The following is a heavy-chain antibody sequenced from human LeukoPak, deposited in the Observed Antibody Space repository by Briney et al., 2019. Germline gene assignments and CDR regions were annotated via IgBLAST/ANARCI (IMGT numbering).Heavy chain of an antibody. D-gene: IGHD6-19*01. V-gene: IGHV4-59*08. CDR2: ISYSGST. J-gene: IGHJ4*02. CDR3: ARLIAVAGTLSFFDY. CDR1: GGSISGYY. Sequence: SETLSLTCTVSGGSISGYYWSWIRQPPGKGLECSGYISYSGSTYYNTSLKSRLTISVDTSKNQFSLKLNSVTAADTAVYYCARLIAVAGTLSFFDYWGQGILVTVSS.